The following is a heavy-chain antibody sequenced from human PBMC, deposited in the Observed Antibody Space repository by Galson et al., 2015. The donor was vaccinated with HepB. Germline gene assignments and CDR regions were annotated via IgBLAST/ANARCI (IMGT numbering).Heavy chain of an antibody. CDR2: IFSNDEK. CDR3: ARIRDPGYAPPRELWFGELSWFDP. Sequence: PALVKPTQTLTLTCTVSGFSLSNARMGVSWIRQPPGKALEWLAHIFSNDEKSYSTSLKSRLTISKDTSKSQVVLTMTNMDPVDTATYYCARIRDPGYAPPRELWFGELSWFDPWGQGTLVTVSS. CDR1: GFSLSNARMG. D-gene: IGHD3-10*01. J-gene: IGHJ5*02. V-gene: IGHV2-26*01.